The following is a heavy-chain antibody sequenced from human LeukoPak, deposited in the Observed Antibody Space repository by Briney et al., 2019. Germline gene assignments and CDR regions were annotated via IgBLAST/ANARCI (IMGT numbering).Heavy chain of an antibody. J-gene: IGHJ4*02. Sequence: PSETLSLTCTVSGGSISSGSYYWSWIRQSAGEGLEWIGRIYPSGSTTYNPSLESRATMSVDTSKNQFSLKLTSVTAADTAVYYCARESHYYYDSSGYQVWDYWGQGTLVTVSS. CDR1: GGSISSGSYY. CDR3: ARESHYYYDSSGYQVWDY. CDR2: IYPSGST. D-gene: IGHD3-22*01. V-gene: IGHV4-61*02.